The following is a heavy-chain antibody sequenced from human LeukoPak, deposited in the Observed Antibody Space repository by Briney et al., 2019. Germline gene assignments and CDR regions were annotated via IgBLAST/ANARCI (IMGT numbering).Heavy chain of an antibody. CDR1: GYTFTSYS. D-gene: IGHD2-2*01. J-gene: IGHJ4*02. Sequence: ASLKVSCKASGYTFTSYSISCVRQTPGQGLGWMVWISAYNGNTNNAQTLQGRVTMHTNTSTTTAYMEWRRLRSDATAVYYCARVARLPNCSSTSCYSASFDYWGQGTLVTVSS. V-gene: IGHV1-18*01. CDR3: ARVARLPNCSSTSCYSASFDY. CDR2: ISAYNGNT.